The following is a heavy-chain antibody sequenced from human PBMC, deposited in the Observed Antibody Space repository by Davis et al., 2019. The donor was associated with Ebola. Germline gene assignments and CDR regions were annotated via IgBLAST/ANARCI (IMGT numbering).Heavy chain of an antibody. CDR1: GFTFSTYW. CDR2: IESDGSST. V-gene: IGHV3-74*01. CDR3: ARRDFYGGNPDDAFDI. J-gene: IGHJ3*02. Sequence: PGGSLRLSCAASGFTFSTYWMHWVRQAPGKGLVWVSRIESDGSSTSYGDSVKGRFTISRDNSQNTLYLQMNSLGAEDTAVYFCARRDFYGGNPDDAFDIWGQGTMVTVSS. D-gene: IGHD4-23*01.